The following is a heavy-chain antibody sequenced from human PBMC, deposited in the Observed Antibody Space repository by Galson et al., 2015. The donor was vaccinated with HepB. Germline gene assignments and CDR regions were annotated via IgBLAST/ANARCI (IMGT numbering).Heavy chain of an antibody. V-gene: IGHV3-11*01. CDR1: GFSFSDYY. CDR3: ARVSAMNVVVITPCFDS. D-gene: IGHD3-22*01. J-gene: IGHJ4*02. Sequence: LRLSCAASGFSFSDYYMSWIRQAPGKGLEWVSYVSISGSTIYYGDSVKGRFTVSRDNAENSLSLQMNNLRVADTAIYYCARVSAMNVVVITPCFDSWGQGALVAVSS. CDR2: VSISGSTI.